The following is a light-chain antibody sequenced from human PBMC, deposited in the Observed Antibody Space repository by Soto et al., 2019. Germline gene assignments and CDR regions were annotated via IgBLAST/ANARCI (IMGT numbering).Light chain of an antibody. CDR2: AAS. CDR3: QQSYNMPWT. CDR1: QSISTF. J-gene: IGKJ1*01. V-gene: IGKV1-39*01. Sequence: DVQLTQSPSSLSASVGDRLTITCRASQSISTFLNWYQQKPGKAPKLLIYAASRLQSGVPSRFSGSGSGTGFTLTISSLQPEDFATYFCQQSYNMPWTFGQGTKVDIK.